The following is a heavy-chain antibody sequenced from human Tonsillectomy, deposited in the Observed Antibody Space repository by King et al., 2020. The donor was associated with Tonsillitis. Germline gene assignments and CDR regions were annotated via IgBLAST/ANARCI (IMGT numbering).Heavy chain of an antibody. J-gene: IGHJ5*02. CDR2: ISGSGGST. D-gene: IGHD3-3*01. V-gene: IGHV3-23*04. CDR1: GFTFSSYA. Sequence: VQLVESGGGLVQPGGSLRLSCAASGFTFSSYAMSWVRQAPGKGLEWVSAISGSGGSTYYADSVKGRFTISRDNSKNTLYLQMNSGRAEDTAVYYCATDEYYDFWSAPGWFAPWGQGTLVTVSS. CDR3: ATDEYYDFWSAPGWFAP.